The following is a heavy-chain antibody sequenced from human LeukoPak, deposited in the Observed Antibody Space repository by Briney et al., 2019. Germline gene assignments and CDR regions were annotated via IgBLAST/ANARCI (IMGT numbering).Heavy chain of an antibody. CDR3: ARGNDAFDI. CDR1: GGTFSSYA. Sequence: SVKVSCKASGGTFSSYAISWVRQAPGQGLEWMGGIIPIFGTANYAQKFQGRVTMTRNTSISTAYMELSSLRSEDTAVYYCARGNDAFDIWGQGTMVTVSS. V-gene: IGHV1-69*05. J-gene: IGHJ3*02. CDR2: IIPIFGTA.